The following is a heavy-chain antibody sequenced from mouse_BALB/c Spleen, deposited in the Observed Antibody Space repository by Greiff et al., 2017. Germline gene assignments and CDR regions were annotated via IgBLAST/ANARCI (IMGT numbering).Heavy chain of an antibody. V-gene: IGHV1S81*02. J-gene: IGHJ4*01. CDR1: GYTFTSYW. Sequence: VQLQQPGAELVKPGASVKLSCKASGYTFTSYWMPWVKQRPGQGLEWIGEFNPSNGRTNYNEKFKSKATLTVDKSSSTAYMQLSSLTSEDSAVYYWSIDYDYDGTPYYYAMDYWGQGTAVTGSS. CDR3: SIDYDYDGTPYYYAMDY. CDR2: FNPSNGRT. D-gene: IGHD2-4*01.